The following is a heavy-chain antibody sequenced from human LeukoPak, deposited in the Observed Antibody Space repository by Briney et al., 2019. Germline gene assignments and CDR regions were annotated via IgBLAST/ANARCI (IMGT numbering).Heavy chain of an antibody. D-gene: IGHD1-7*01. CDR1: GYTFISYF. CDR3: ARGTTNGFSY. CDR2: INPSGGST. J-gene: IGHJ4*02. Sequence: ASVKVSCKASGYTFISYFMHWVRQAPGQRLEWMGIINPSGGSTTYAQKFQGRVTMTRDTSTSTVYMELSSLRSEDTAVYYCARGTTNGFSYWGQGTLVTVSS. V-gene: IGHV1-46*01.